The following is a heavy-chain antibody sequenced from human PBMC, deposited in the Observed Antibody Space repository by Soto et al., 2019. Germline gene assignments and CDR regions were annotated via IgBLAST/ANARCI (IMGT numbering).Heavy chain of an antibody. CDR3: ARWGTTGGLDV. CDR2: TSYDGSDK. V-gene: IGHV3-33*05. Sequence: QVQLVESGGGVVQPGSSLRVSCVGSGFTFRSYVIHWVRHAPGKGLEWVALTSYDGSDKYYDDSVRGRFTISRDNSRNTVDLQMDSLRLEDTALYYCARWGTTGGLDVWGQGTLVSVSS. J-gene: IGHJ1*01. CDR1: GFTFRSYV. D-gene: IGHD3-16*01.